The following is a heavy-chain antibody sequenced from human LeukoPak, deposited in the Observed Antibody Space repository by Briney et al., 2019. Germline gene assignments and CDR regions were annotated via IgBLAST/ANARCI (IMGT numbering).Heavy chain of an antibody. CDR2: IIPMFGTA. V-gene: IGHV1-69*13. J-gene: IGHJ6*03. D-gene: IGHD6-6*01. Sequence: ASVKVSCKASGGTLSSYAISWVRQAPGQGLEWMGGIIPMFGTAYYAQRFQGRVTITADESTSTAYMELSSLRSEDTAVYYCATGIAPRVGGVPEIYYYYMDVWGKGTTVTVSS. CDR3: ATGIAPRVGGVPEIYYYYMDV. CDR1: GGTLSSYA.